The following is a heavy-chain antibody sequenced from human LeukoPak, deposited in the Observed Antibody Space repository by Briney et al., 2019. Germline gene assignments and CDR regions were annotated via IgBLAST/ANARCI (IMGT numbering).Heavy chain of an antibody. V-gene: IGHV4-34*01. J-gene: IGHJ5*02. CDR1: GGSFSAYY. CDR2: INHSGST. D-gene: IGHD6-13*01. Sequence: PSETLSLTCAVYGGSFSAYYWSWIRHPPGKGLEWIGEINHSGSTNYNPSLKSRVTISIDTSKNQFSLEMSSVTAADTAVYYCARGRGARSSRWYNWFDPWGQGTLVTVSS. CDR3: ARGRGARSSRWYNWFDP.